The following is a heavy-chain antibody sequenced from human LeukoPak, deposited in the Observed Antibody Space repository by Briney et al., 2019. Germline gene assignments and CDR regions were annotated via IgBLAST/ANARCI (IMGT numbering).Heavy chain of an antibody. D-gene: IGHD3-22*01. V-gene: IGHV3-7*01. J-gene: IGHJ4*02. Sequence: PGGSLRLSCAASGFTFSSYWMSWVRQAPGKGLEWVVNIKQDGSEKYYVDSVKGRFTISRDNAKNSLYLQMNSLRAEDTAVYYCARPAGYYLYYFDYWGQGTLVTVSS. CDR2: IKQDGSEK. CDR1: GFTFSSYW. CDR3: ARPAGYYLYYFDY.